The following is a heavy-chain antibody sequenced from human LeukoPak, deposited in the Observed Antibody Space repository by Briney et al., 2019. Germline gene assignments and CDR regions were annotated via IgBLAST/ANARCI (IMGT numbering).Heavy chain of an antibody. CDR3: ARGGIVVVVAAARYNWFDP. CDR2: IIPIFGTA. D-gene: IGHD2-15*01. CDR1: GGTFSSYA. J-gene: IGHJ5*02. Sequence: SAKVSCKASGGTFSSYAISWVRQAPGQGLEWMGGIIPIFGTANYAQKFQGRVTITADESTSTAYMELSSLRSEDTAVYYCARGGIVVVVAAARYNWFDPWGQGTLVTVSS. V-gene: IGHV1-69*13.